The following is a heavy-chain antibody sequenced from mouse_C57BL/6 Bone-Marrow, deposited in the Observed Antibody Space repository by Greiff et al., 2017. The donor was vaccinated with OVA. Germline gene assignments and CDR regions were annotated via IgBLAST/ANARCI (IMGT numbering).Heavy chain of an antibody. Sequence: DVQLVESGGGLVQPGGSLKLSCAASGFTFSDYYMYWVRQTPEKRLEWVAYISNGGGSTYYPDTVKGRFTISRDTAKNTLYLQMSRLKSEDTAMYYGARPVYDGYPYYYAMDYWGQGTSVTVSS. CDR1: GFTFSDYY. D-gene: IGHD2-3*01. J-gene: IGHJ4*01. V-gene: IGHV5-12*01. CDR3: ARPVYDGYPYYYAMDY. CDR2: ISNGGGST.